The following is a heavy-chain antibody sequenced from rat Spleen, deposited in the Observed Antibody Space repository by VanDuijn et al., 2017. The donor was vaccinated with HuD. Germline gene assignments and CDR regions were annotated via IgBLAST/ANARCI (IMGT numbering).Heavy chain of an antibody. Sequence: EVQLVESGGGLVQPGGSMKLSCAASGFTFSNYDMAWVRQAPTKGLEWVASISYDGSSTYYRDSVKGRFTISRDNAKSTLYLQMDSLRSEDTATYYCTTAYGSYWGKGVMVTVSS. CDR3: TTAYGSY. J-gene: IGHJ2*01. CDR1: GFTFSNYD. V-gene: IGHV5-20*01. D-gene: IGHD1-7*01. CDR2: ISYDGSST.